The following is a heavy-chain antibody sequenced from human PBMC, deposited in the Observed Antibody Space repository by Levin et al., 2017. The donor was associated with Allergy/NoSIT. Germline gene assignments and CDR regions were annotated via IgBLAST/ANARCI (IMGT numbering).Heavy chain of an antibody. D-gene: IGHD4-23*01. CDR3: AEGGYYAGNSPLGF. Sequence: GGSLRLSCAASGFTFSVYGMHWVRQAPGKGLEWVAVISYDGSDKYYAGSVKGRFTISRDNSKNTLYLQMDSLRVEDTAVYYCAEGGYYAGNSPLGFWGQGTLVTVSS. V-gene: IGHV3-30*18. CDR2: ISYDGSDK. J-gene: IGHJ4*02. CDR1: GFTFSVYG.